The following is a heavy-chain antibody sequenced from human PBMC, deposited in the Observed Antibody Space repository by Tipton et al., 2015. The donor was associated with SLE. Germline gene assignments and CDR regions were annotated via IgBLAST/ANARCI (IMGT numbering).Heavy chain of an antibody. D-gene: IGHD6-19*01. CDR2: IDGGYNT. V-gene: IGHV3-66*02. CDR1: GFDVRNTY. Sequence: SLRLSCAASGFDVRNTYLSWVRQAPGKGLEWVSLIDGGYNTYYADSVRARFTISKDISKNTMFLQMYNLSPEDTAVYYCARCARLDNPYYSYMDVWGKGTTVSVSS. J-gene: IGHJ6*03. CDR3: ARCARLDNPYYSYMDV.